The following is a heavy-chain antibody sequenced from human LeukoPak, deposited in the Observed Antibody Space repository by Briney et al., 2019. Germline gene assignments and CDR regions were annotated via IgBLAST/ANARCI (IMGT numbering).Heavy chain of an antibody. D-gene: IGHD2-21*02. Sequence: SETLSLTCTVSGGSISSYYWSWIRQPPGKGLEWIGYIYHSGSINYNPSLKSRVTISVDTSKNQFSLKLSSVTAADTAVYYCASSTVVVTAALFDYWGQGTLVTVSS. CDR1: GGSISSYY. CDR3: ASSTVVVTAALFDY. J-gene: IGHJ4*02. V-gene: IGHV4-59*01. CDR2: IYHSGSI.